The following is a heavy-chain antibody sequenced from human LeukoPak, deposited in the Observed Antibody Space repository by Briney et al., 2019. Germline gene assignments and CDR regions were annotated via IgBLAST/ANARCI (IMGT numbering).Heavy chain of an antibody. J-gene: IGHJ6*03. CDR3: ARGYCSSTSCWAVGYYYYYMDV. V-gene: IGHV3-30-3*01. CDR1: GFTFSSYA. Sequence: PGGSLRLSCAASGFTFSSYAMHWVRQAPGKGLEWVAVISYDGSNKYYADSVKGRFTISRDNSKNTLYLQMNSLRAEDTAVYYCARGYCSSTSCWAVGYYYYYMDVWGKGTTVTVSS. CDR2: ISYDGSNK. D-gene: IGHD2-2*01.